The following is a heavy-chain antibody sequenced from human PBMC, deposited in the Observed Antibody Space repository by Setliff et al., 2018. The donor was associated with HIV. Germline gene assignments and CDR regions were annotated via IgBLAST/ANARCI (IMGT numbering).Heavy chain of an antibody. CDR2: IYYSGST. CDR1: GGSISSHY. D-gene: IGHD5-18*01. J-gene: IGHJ4*02. V-gene: IGHV4-59*11. Sequence: SETLSLTCTVSGGSISSHYWSWIRQPPGKGLEWIGSIYYSGSTNYNPSLKSRVTISVDTSKNQLSLKLRSVAAADTAVYYCARGGYRDGYDYWGQGTLVTVSS. CDR3: ARGGYRDGYDY.